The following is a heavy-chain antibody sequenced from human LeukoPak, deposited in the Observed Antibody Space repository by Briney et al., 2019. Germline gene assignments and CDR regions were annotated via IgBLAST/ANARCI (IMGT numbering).Heavy chain of an antibody. Sequence: ASVKVSCKASGYTLTRYDINWVRQATGQGLEWMGWMNPNSGNTGYAQKFQGRVTMTRNTSITTAYMELSSLRSEDTAVYYCARWCSSTSCYKNNFDYWGQGTLVTVSS. CDR2: MNPNSGNT. V-gene: IGHV1-8*01. CDR1: GYTLTRYD. J-gene: IGHJ4*02. D-gene: IGHD2-2*02. CDR3: ARWCSSTSCYKNNFDY.